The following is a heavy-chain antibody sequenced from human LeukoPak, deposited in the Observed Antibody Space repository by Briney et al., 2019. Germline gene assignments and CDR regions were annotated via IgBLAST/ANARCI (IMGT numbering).Heavy chain of an antibody. CDR2: IYHSGST. CDR1: GYSISSGYY. CDR3: ARQGIAAVQRDY. Sequence: PSETLSLTCAVSGYSISSGYYWGWIRQPPGKGLEWIGSIYHSGSTYYNPSLNSRVTISVDTSKNQFSLKLSSVTAADTAVYYCARQGIAAVQRDYWGQGTLVTVSS. J-gene: IGHJ4*02. D-gene: IGHD6-13*01. V-gene: IGHV4-38-2*01.